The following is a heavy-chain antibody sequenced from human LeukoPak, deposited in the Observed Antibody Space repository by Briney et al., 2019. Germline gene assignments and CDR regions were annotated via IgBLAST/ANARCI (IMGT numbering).Heavy chain of an antibody. J-gene: IGHJ6*02. Sequence: ASVKVSCKASGYTFTGYYMHWVRQAPGQGLEWMGWINPNSGGTNYAQKFQGRVTMTRDTSISTAYMELSRLRSDGTAVYYCARESISTTVVTPNFSPYYYGMDVWGQGTTVTVSS. CDR2: INPNSGGT. V-gene: IGHV1-2*02. D-gene: IGHD4-17*01. CDR1: GYTFTGYY. CDR3: ARESISTTVVTPNFSPYYYGMDV.